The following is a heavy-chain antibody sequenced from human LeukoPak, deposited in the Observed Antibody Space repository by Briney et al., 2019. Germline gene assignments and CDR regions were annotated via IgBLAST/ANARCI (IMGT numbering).Heavy chain of an antibody. V-gene: IGHV1-69*05. CDR2: IIPIFGTA. J-gene: IGHJ4*02. D-gene: IGHD1-14*01. CDR3: ARDLTRNPEGY. CDR1: GGTFSSYA. Sequence: GSSVKVSCKASGGTFSSYAISWVRQAPGQGLEWMGRIIPIFGTANYAQKLQGRVTMTTDTSTSTAYMELRSLRSDDTAVYYCARDLTRNPEGYWGQGTLVTVSS.